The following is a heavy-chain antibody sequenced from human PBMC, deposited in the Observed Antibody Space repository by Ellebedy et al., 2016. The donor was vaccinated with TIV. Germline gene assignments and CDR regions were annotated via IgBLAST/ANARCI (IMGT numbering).Heavy chain of an antibody. J-gene: IGHJ4*02. D-gene: IGHD3-16*01. Sequence: LRLSCTVSGGSISSGEYHWTWIRQHPGKGLEWIGSIYHSGSTHHNPSLKSRVIMSVDTFKNQFSLKLTSVTAADTAVYYCARWDGPGGYFDYWGQGTLVTVSS. CDR1: GGSISSGEYH. CDR2: IYHSGST. V-gene: IGHV4-31*03. CDR3: ARWDGPGGYFDY.